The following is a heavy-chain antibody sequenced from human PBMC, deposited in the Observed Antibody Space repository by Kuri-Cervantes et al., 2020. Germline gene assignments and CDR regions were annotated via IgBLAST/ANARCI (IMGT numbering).Heavy chain of an antibody. CDR3: AKDLYTSARKAIDY. D-gene: IGHD6-19*01. Sequence: GESLKISCAASGFTFSSYGMHWVRQAPGKGLEWVSTSGSGGGTSYADSVKGRFTISRDNSKNTLYLQMNSLRAEDTAVYYRAKDLYTSARKAIDYWGQGTLVTVSS. V-gene: IGHV3-23*01. CDR1: GFTFSSYG. CDR2: SGSGGGT. J-gene: IGHJ4*02.